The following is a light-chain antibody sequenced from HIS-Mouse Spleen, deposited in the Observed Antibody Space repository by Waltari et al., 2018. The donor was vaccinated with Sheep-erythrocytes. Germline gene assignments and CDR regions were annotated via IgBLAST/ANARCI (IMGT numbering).Light chain of an antibody. Sequence: QSALTQPRSVSGSPAQSVTISCTGTSIACGGYNYVPWYHQHPGKAPKLMIYDASKRPSGVPDRFSGSKSGNTASLTISGLQAEDEADYYCCSYAGSYNHVFATGTKVTVL. CDR3: CSYAGSYNHV. CDR2: DAS. CDR1: SIACGGYNY. J-gene: IGLJ1*01. V-gene: IGLV2-11*01.